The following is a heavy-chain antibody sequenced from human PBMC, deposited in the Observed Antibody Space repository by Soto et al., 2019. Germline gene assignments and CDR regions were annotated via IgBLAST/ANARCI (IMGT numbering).Heavy chain of an antibody. CDR2: INSDGSST. Sequence: PGGSLRLSCAASGFTFSSYWMHWVRQAPGKGLVWASRINSDGSSTSYADSVKGRFTISRDNAKNTLYLQMNSLRAEDTAVYYCARVFPDDRALWLQCAGDCYQYYFDDWGQGTLVTVSS. V-gene: IGHV3-74*01. CDR1: GFTFSSYW. CDR3: ARVFPDDRALWLQCAGDCYQYYFDD. D-gene: IGHD2-21*02. J-gene: IGHJ4*02.